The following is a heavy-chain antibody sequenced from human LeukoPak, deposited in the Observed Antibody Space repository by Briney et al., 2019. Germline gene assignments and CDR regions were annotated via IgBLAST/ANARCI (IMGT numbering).Heavy chain of an antibody. CDR3: AKEARDGYNSFYFDY. CDR1: GFTFSSYG. Sequence: PGGSLRLSCAASGFTFSSYGMSWVRQAPGKGLEWVSAISGSGGSTYYADSVNARFTISRDNSKNTLYLQMNSLRAEDTAVYYCAKEARDGYNSFYFDYWGQGTLVTVSS. V-gene: IGHV3-23*01. D-gene: IGHD5-24*01. J-gene: IGHJ4*02. CDR2: ISGSGGST.